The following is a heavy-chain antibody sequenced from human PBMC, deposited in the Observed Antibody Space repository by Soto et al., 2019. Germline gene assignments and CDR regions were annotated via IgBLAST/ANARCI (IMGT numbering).Heavy chain of an antibody. V-gene: IGHV4-39*01. CDR3: AVAEAGSGGAFDI. Sequence: QLQLQGSGPGLLKASETLSLTCNVSGGSISSSDYYWGWVRQSPGKGLEWIGTIYYSGNTYYNPSLKSRVTVSIDTARDQFSLKLSSVTAADTAVYYCAVAEAGSGGAFDIWGQGTMVTVSS. J-gene: IGHJ3*02. CDR2: IYYSGNT. D-gene: IGHD6-13*01. CDR1: GGSISSSDYY.